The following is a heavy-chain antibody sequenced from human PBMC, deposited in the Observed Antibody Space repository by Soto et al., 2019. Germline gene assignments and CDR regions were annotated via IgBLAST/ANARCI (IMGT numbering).Heavy chain of an antibody. V-gene: IGHV3-30-3*01. D-gene: IGHD3-22*01. CDR2: ISYDGSNK. CDR3: ARGEGYYDSSGYFDY. Sequence: QVQLVESGGGVVQPGRSLRLSCAASGFTFSSYAMHWVRQAPGKGLEWVAVISYDGSNKYYADSVKGRFTISRDNSKNTLYLQMNSLRAEDTAVYYCARGEGYYDSSGYFDYWGPGTLVTVSS. J-gene: IGHJ4*02. CDR1: GFTFSSYA.